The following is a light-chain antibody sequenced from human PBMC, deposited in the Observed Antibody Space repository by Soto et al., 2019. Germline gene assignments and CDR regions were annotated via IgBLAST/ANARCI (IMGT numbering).Light chain of an antibody. Sequence: DIQMTQSPSTLSASIGDRVTITCRASQSINGRLAWYQQKPGRPPKLLIYDVSFFESGVPSRFSGSGSGTDFNLTISSLRPDDFATFYCQQYKVYPYTFGQGTRLDIQ. J-gene: IGKJ2*01. V-gene: IGKV1-5*01. CDR2: DVS. CDR3: QQYKVYPYT. CDR1: QSINGR.